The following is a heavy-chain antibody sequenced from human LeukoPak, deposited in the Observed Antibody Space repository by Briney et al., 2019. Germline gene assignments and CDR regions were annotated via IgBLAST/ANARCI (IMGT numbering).Heavy chain of an antibody. J-gene: IGHJ3*02. V-gene: IGHV3-21*01. CDR1: GFTFSGSA. Sequence: GGSLRLSCAASGFTFSGSAMHWFRKPSGKGLEWVSSISSSSSCRYYADSVKCRVTISRDNAKNSLYLQMNSLRAEDTAVYYCARDFPRDNDAFDIWGQGTMVTVSS. CDR3: ARDFPRDNDAFDI. CDR2: ISSSSSCR.